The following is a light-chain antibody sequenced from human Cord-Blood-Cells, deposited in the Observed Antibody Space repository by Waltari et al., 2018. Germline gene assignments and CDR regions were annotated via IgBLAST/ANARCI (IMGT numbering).Light chain of an antibody. CDR1: SSDVVGYNY. V-gene: IGLV2-14*01. J-gene: IGLJ2*01. Sequence: QSALTQPASVSGSPGQSITISCTGTSSDVVGYNYVSWYQQHQGKAPKLMIYDVSKRPWWVSSRFSGYKSGNTASLTISGLQAEDEADYYCSSYTSSSTLVFGGGTKLTVL. CDR2: DVS. CDR3: SSYTSSSTLV.